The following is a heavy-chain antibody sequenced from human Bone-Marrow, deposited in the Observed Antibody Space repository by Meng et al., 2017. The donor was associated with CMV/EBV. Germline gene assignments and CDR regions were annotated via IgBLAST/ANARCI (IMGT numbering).Heavy chain of an antibody. CDR3: ARQDYGDYDYLGDAFAI. Sequence: GESLKISCAASGFTFSSYAMHWVRQAPGKGLEWVAVISSDGSNEYYADSVKGRFTISRDNSKNALYLQMNSLRAEDTAVYYCARQDYGDYDYLGDAFAIWGQGKRVHVAS. V-gene: IGHV3-30-3*01. D-gene: IGHD4-17*01. CDR2: ISSDGSNE. CDR1: GFTFSSYA. J-gene: IGHJ3*02.